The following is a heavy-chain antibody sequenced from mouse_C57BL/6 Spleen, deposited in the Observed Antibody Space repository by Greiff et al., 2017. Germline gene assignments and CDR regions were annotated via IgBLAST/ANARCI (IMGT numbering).Heavy chain of an antibody. J-gene: IGHJ2*01. V-gene: IGHV1-26*01. Sequence: EVQLQQSGPELVKPGASVKISCKASGYTFTDYYMNWVKQSHGKSLEWIGDINPNNGGTSYNQKFKGKATLTVDKSSSTAYMELRSLTSEDSAVYYCASEGGSSGDYWGQGTTLTVSP. CDR2: INPNNGGT. CDR1: GYTFTDYY. CDR3: ASEGGSSGDY. D-gene: IGHD1-1*01.